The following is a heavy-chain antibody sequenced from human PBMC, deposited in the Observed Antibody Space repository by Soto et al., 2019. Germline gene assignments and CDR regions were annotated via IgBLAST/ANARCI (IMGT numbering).Heavy chain of an antibody. CDR3: ARSQGSSTSLEIYYYYYYGMDV. CDR2: IIPIPGTA. CDR1: GGTFSSYA. V-gene: IGHV1-69*01. J-gene: IGHJ6*02. Sequence: QVPLVQSGAEVKKPGSSVKVSCKASGGTFSSYAISWVRQAPGQGLEWMGGIIPIPGTANYAQKFQGRVTITADESTSTAYMELSSLRSEDTAVYYCARSQGSSTSLEIYYYYYYGMDVWGQGTKVNVSS. D-gene: IGHD2-2*01.